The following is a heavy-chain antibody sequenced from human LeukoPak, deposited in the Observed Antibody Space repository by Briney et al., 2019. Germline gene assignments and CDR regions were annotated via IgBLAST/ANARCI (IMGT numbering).Heavy chain of an antibody. CDR3: ARDEYPYAGRTHPYFFDY. CDR1: NYSITSGYS. V-gene: IGHV4-38-2*02. J-gene: IGHJ4*02. CDR2: IYDSGST. D-gene: IGHD2-2*01. Sequence: SETLSLTCTVSNYSITSGYSWGWIRQPPGKGLEGIGSIYDSGSTYYNPSLKSRVTISVDKSKKQFSLKLRSVTAADTAVYYCARDEYPYAGRTHPYFFDYWGQGILVTVSS.